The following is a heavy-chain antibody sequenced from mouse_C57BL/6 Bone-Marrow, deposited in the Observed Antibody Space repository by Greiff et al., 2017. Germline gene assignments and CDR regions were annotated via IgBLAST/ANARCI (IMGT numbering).Heavy chain of an antibody. J-gene: IGHJ2*01. CDR1: GFTFTDYY. CDR3: ARLYYGNYVDY. V-gene: IGHV7-3*01. Sequence: EVMLVESGGGLVQPGGSLSLSCAASGFTFTDYYMSWVRQPPGKALEWLGFIRNKANGYTTEYSASVKGRFTISRDNSQSILYLQMNALRAEDSATYYCARLYYGNYVDYWGQGTTLTVSS. D-gene: IGHD2-1*01. CDR2: IRNKANGYTT.